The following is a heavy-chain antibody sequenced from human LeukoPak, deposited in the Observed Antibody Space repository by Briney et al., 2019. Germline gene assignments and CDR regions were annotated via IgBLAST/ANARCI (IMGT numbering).Heavy chain of an antibody. CDR1: GFHLSSYW. D-gene: IGHD3-16*01. V-gene: IGHV3-74*01. CDR3: ARGQGDWFDP. J-gene: IGHJ5*02. Sequence: GGSLRLSCAASGFHLSSYWMHWVRQAPGEGLVWVSRIYSGGSSTTYADSVKGRFTISRDNAKNTLYLQMNSLRAEDTAVYYCARGQGDWFDPWGQGTLVTVSS. CDR2: IYSGGSST.